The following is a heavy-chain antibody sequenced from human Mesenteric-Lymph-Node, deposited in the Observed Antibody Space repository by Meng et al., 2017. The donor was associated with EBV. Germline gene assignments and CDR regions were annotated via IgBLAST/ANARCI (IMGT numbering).Heavy chain of an antibody. CDR2: INPNSGGT. V-gene: IGHV1-2*04. CDR3: TRGSTVTTNWFDP. CDR1: GYTFTTYT. D-gene: IGHD4-17*01. J-gene: IGHJ5*02. Sequence: QVQLVQSGAEVKKSGASVKVSCTASGYTFTTYTMHWVRQAPGQGLEWMGWINPNSGGTNYAQKFQGWVTMTRDTSISTAYMELSRLRSDDTAVYFCTRGSTVTTNWFDPWGQGTLVTVSS.